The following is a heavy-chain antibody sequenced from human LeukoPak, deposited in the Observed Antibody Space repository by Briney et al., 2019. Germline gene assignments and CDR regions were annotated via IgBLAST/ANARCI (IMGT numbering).Heavy chain of an antibody. CDR1: GFTFEKHA. V-gene: IGHV3-23*01. CDR3: AKDRWESGRNLVDIYFDY. D-gene: IGHD2-15*01. J-gene: IGHJ4*02. Sequence: GGSLRLSCAASGFTFEKHAMSWVRQAPGKGLEWVASISGSATRTSFADSVQGRFFISRDNLKNMVTLQMNSLSAEDTAIYYCAKDRWESGRNLVDIYFDYWGQGTLVTVSS. CDR2: ISGSATRT.